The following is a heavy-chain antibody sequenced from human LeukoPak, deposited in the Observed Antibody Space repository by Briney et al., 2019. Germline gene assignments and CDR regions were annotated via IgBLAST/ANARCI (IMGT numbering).Heavy chain of an antibody. D-gene: IGHD5-18*01. CDR1: GYTFTGYY. CDR2: INPNSGGT. CDR3: ARDNTELMWIQPYFDY. Sequence: ASVKVSCKASGYTFTGYYMHWVRQAPGQGLEWMGWINPNSGGTNYAQKFQGRVTMTRDTSISTAYMELSRLRSDDTAVYHCARDNTELMWIQPYFDYWGQGTLVTVSS. J-gene: IGHJ4*02. V-gene: IGHV1-2*02.